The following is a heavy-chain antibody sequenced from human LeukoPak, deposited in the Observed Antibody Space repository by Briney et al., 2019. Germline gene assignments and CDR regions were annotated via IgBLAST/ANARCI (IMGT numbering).Heavy chain of an antibody. D-gene: IGHD2-2*02. J-gene: IGHJ4*02. CDR2: INWNGDST. Sequence: PGGSLRLSCAASGFTFDDYGTSWVRQAPGKGLEWVSGINWNGDSTGYADSMKGRFTISRDNAKNSLYLQMNSLRAEDTALYYCARGDCSSTSCYTFLDYWGQGTLVTVSS. CDR3: ARGDCSSTSCYTFLDY. CDR1: GFTFDDYG. V-gene: IGHV3-20*04.